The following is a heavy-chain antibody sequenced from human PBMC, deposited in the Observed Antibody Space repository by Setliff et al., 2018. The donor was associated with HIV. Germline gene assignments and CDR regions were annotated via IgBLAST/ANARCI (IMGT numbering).Heavy chain of an antibody. V-gene: IGHV4-39*01. CDR1: GGSITTSTFY. D-gene: IGHD3-22*01. CDR2: IYYSGST. CDR3: ARRPSPYYYYDSSGYSGGNVDY. Sequence: SETLSLTCTVSGGSITTSTFYWGWIRQPPGKGLEWIGDIYYSGSTHYNPSLKSRVTISVDTSKNQFSLKLRSVTAADTAVYYCARRPSPYYYYDSSGYSGGNVDYWGRGTLVTVSS. J-gene: IGHJ4*02.